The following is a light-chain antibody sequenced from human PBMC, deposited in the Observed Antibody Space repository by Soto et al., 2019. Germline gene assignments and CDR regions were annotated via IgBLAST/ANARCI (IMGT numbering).Light chain of an antibody. J-gene: IGKJ1*01. CDR2: DAS. CDR3: QQYGSSGT. Sequence: EIVLTQSPVTLSLSPGDRATLSCRASQSVSSSYLAWYQQKPGQAPRLLIYDASNRATGIPARFSGSGSGTDFTLTISRLEPEDFAVYYCQQYGSSGTFGQGTKVDIK. CDR1: QSVSSSY. V-gene: IGKV3-20*01.